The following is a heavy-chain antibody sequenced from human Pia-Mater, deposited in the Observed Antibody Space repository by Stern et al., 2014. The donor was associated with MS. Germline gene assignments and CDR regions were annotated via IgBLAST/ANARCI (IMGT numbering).Heavy chain of an antibody. CDR3: ARQTTAWASDV. V-gene: IGHV5-51*01. CDR2: IYPCDSET. Sequence: MQLVQSGAELIRPGESLKISCKGSGFKFSIYWIAWVRQMPGKGLEWMGIIYPCDSETRYSPSFQGQVTMSADKSTSTAFLQWSSLNASDTAMYFCARQTTAWASDVWGQGTLVTVSS. D-gene: IGHD1-14*01. CDR1: GFKFSIYW. J-gene: IGHJ4*02.